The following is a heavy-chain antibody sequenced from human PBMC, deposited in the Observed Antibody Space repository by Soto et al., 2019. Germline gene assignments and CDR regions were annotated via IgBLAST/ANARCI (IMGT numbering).Heavy chain of an antibody. D-gene: IGHD1-26*01. V-gene: IGHV3-30*18. J-gene: IGHJ4*02. Sequence: QVQVVESGGGVVQPGRSLRLSCAASGFVFSNYGMHWVRQAPGKGLEWVAVISNDGNDEYYIDSVKGRFTISRDNSKKTLYLQMNTLNTEDTSRYYCAKDFHSGRNHLGADYLGQGTLVTVSS. CDR1: GFVFSNYG. CDR3: AKDFHSGRNHLGADY. CDR2: ISNDGNDE.